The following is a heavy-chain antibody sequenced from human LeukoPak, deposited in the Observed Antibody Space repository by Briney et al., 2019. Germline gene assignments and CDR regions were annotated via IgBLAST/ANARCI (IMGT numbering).Heavy chain of an antibody. CDR1: GFSFSSYW. J-gene: IGHJ4*01. D-gene: IGHD3-22*01. CDR3: AREGQHYYDGSGYPDY. V-gene: IGHV3-74*01. Sequence: PGGSLRLSCAASGFSFSSYWMHWVRQAPGKGLVWVSRINTDGSSTTYADSVKGRFTISRDNAKNTLYLQMNSLRAEDTAVYYCAREGQHYYDGSGYPDYWGHGALDTVSS. CDR2: INTDGSST.